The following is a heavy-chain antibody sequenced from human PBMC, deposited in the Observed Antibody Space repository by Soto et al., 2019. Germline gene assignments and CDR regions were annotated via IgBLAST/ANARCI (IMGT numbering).Heavy chain of an antibody. D-gene: IGHD2-15*01. Sequence: EVQLLESGGGLVQPGGSQRLSCTASGFTFSSYVMSWVRQAPGKGLEWVSVISVSGGATFYADSVKGRFTISRDNSKNTVFLQMNSLRAEDTAVYYCAKCGSSCRNDIDYWGQGTLVTVSS. CDR1: GFTFSSYV. CDR2: ISVSGGAT. J-gene: IGHJ4*02. V-gene: IGHV3-23*01. CDR3: AKCGSSCRNDIDY.